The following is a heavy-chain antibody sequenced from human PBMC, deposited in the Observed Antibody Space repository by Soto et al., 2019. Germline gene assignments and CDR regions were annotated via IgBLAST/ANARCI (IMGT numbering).Heavy chain of an antibody. V-gene: IGHV3-33*01. Sequence: QVQLVESGGAVVQPGRSLRLSCAASGFTFSTYGMHWVRQAPGKGLEWVAVIWYDGSNKYYGDSVKGRFTISRDNSKNILYLQLSSLRAEDTAVYYCARGNYHDGYGMDVWGQGTTVTVSS. CDR1: GFTFSTYG. CDR2: IWYDGSNK. CDR3: ARGNYHDGYGMDV. J-gene: IGHJ6*02. D-gene: IGHD1-7*01.